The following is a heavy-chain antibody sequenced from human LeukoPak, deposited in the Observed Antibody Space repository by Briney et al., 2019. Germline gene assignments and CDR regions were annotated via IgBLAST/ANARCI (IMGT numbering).Heavy chain of an antibody. CDR2: ISAYNCNT. CDR3: ARDRPGGLRYFDWLSY. J-gene: IGHJ4*02. D-gene: IGHD3-9*01. Sequence: ASVKVFCKVSGYILTSYGICWVRQAPGQGLEWMGWISAYNCNTNYAQKLQGRVTMTTDTSTSTAYMELRSLISDDAAVYYCARDRPGGLRYFDWLSYWGQGTLVTVSS. CDR1: GYILTSYG. V-gene: IGHV1-18*01.